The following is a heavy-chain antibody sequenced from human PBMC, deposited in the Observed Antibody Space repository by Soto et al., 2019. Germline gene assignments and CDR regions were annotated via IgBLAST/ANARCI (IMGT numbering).Heavy chain of an antibody. V-gene: IGHV4-31*03. CDR1: GGSISSGGYY. CDR2: IYHSGSN. CDR3: ARVPSL. Sequence: QVQLQESGPGLVKPSQTLSLPCTVSGGSISSGGYYWSWIRQHPGKGREWIGYIYHSGSNSYNPSLKSRATISVGTSKSQSSLKLSSVTAAATALYYGARVPSLWGQGTLVTVSS. J-gene: IGHJ4*02.